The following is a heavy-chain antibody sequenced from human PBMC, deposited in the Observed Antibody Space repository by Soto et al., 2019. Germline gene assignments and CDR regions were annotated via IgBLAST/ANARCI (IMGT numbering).Heavy chain of an antibody. CDR2: TYYRSKWYN. V-gene: IGHV6-1*01. J-gene: IGHJ4*02. CDR1: VDSVSSNTVA. Sequence: SQTLSLTCAISVDSVSSNTVAWNWIRQSPSRGLEWLGRTYYRSKWYNDYAVSVKSRITINPDTSKNQFSLHLNSVTPEDTAVYYCARGYNYAFGYWGQGTLVTVSS. CDR3: ARGYNYAFGY. D-gene: IGHD5-18*01.